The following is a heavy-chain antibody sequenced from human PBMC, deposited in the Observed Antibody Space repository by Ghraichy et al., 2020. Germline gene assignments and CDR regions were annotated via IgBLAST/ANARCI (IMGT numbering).Heavy chain of an antibody. CDR3: VKPNSDWLGAFYY. D-gene: IGHD6-19*01. CDR2: VYIGGGT. J-gene: IGHJ3*01. CDR1: GFTVSNSY. Sequence: GGSLRLSCAASGFTVSNSYMSWVRQAPGRGLEWVAIVYIGGGTYYADSVKGRFAISRDRSENTLVLQMNSLRAEDTAIYYCVKPNSDWLGAFYYWGQGTMVTVPS. V-gene: IGHV3-66*04.